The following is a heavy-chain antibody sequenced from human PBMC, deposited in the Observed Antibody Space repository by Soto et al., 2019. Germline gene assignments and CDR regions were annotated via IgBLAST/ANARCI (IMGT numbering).Heavy chain of an antibody. J-gene: IGHJ4*02. Sequence: GGSLRLSCAASGFTFSSYGMHWVRQAPGKGLEWVAVIWYDGSNKYYADSVKGRFTISRDNSKNTLYLQMNSLRAEDTAVYYCAKDLDYYDSSLDYWGQVTLVTVSS. CDR3: AKDLDYYDSSLDY. D-gene: IGHD3-22*01. CDR2: IWYDGSNK. V-gene: IGHV3-30*02. CDR1: GFTFSSYG.